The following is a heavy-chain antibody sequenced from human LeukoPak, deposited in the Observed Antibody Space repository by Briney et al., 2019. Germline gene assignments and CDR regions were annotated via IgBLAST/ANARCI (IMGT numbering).Heavy chain of an antibody. CDR3: ARRTVVIGRDDY. CDR2: IYYGSGST. V-gene: IGHV4-39*01. CDR1: GDSITSSSYN. D-gene: IGHD4-23*01. Sequence: SETLSLTCTVSGDSITSSSYNWGWIRQSPGKGLEWIGSIYYGSGSTYYNPSLKSRITISIDTSKNQFSLKLGSVTAADTAVYYCARRTVVIGRDDYWGQGTLVTVSS. J-gene: IGHJ4*02.